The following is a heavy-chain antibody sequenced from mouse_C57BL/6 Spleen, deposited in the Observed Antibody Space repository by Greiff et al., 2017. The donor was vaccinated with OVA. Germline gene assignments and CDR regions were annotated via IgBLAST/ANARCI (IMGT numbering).Heavy chain of an antibody. CDR2: ISYDGSN. Sequence: VQLKESGPGLVKPSQSLSLTCPVTGYSITSGYYWNWIRQFPGNKLEWMGYISYDGSNNYNPSLKNRISFTRDTSKNQFFLKLNSVTTEDTATYYCTRPGSYDAMDCWGQGTSVTVAS. D-gene: IGHD6-5*01. J-gene: IGHJ4*01. V-gene: IGHV3-6*01. CDR1: GYSITSGYY. CDR3: TRPGSYDAMDC.